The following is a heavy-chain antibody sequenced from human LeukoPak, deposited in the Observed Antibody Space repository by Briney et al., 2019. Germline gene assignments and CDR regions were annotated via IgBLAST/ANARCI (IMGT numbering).Heavy chain of an antibody. Sequence: ASVKVSCKASGYTFTSYAMHWVRQAPGQGLEWMGWINAGNGNTKYSQKFQGRVTITRDTSASTAYMELSSLRSEDTAVYYCASPIVGASYYYFDYWGQGTLVTVSS. CDR3: ASPIVGASYYYFDY. CDR1: GYTFTSYA. CDR2: INAGNGNT. V-gene: IGHV1-3*01. D-gene: IGHD1-26*01. J-gene: IGHJ4*02.